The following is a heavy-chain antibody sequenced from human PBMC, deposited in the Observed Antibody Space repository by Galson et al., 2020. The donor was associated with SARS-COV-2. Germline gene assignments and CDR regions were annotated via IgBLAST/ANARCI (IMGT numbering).Heavy chain of an antibody. CDR3: ARSTHFSVGPPPLDY. CDR1: GGSFSGFY. V-gene: IGHV4-34*01. D-gene: IGHD1-26*01. CDR2: VNHRGVT. Sequence: SQASETLSLTCAVYGGSFSGFYWTWIRQSPGKGLEWIGEVNHRGVTNYNPSLNRRVTISADTSKNQFSLKMTSVTAADTAVYYCARSTHFSVGPPPLDYWGQGNLVTVSS. J-gene: IGHJ4*02.